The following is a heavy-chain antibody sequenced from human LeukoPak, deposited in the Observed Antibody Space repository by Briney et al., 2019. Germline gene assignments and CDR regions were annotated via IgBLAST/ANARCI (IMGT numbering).Heavy chain of an antibody. Sequence: SQTLSLTCAISGDSVSNDTAAWSWIRQSPSRGLEWLGRTYYRSKWYYDYAMSVKSRMTIDLETSKNRFSLHLNSVTPDDTAVYYCARLRRYIKQATSGMDVWGQGTTVTVSS. CDR1: GDSVSNDTAA. CDR2: TYYRSKWYY. V-gene: IGHV6-1*01. J-gene: IGHJ6*02. D-gene: IGHD5-18*01. CDR3: ARLRRYIKQATSGMDV.